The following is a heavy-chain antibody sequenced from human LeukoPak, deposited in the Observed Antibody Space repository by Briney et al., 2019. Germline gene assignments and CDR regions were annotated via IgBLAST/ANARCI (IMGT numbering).Heavy chain of an antibody. V-gene: IGHV4-38-2*02. J-gene: IGHJ4*02. CDR2: IYHSGST. D-gene: IGHD2-2*01. Sequence: PSETLSLTCTVSGYSISSGYYWGWIRQPPGKGLEWIGSIYHSGSTYYNPSLKSRVTISVDTSKNQFSLKLSSVTAADTAVYYCARGGGALGYCSSTSCHSFDYWGQGTLVTVSS. CDR1: GYSISSGYY. CDR3: ARGGGALGYCSSTSCHSFDY.